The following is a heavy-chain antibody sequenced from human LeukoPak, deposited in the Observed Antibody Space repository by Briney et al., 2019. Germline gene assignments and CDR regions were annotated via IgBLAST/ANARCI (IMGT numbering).Heavy chain of an antibody. CDR1: GYIFTNYW. CDR2: IYPSDSDT. J-gene: IGHJ3*02. V-gene: IGHV5-51*01. CDR3: ARHKGFDI. Sequence: GESLKISCRASGYIFTNYWIGWVRQMPGKGLEWMGVIYPSDSDTRYSPSFQGQVTISADKSITTAYLQWNSLKASDTAMYYCARHKGFDIWGQGTMVTVSS.